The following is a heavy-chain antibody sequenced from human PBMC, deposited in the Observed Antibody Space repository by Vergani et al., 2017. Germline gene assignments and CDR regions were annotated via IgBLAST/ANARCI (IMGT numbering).Heavy chain of an antibody. J-gene: IGHJ6*02. CDR3: AGSAGNYYGYLTEYGMDV. CDR1: GYTFTSYG. D-gene: IGHD3-10*01. Sequence: VSCKASGYTFTSYGISWVRQAPGQGLEWMGWISAYNGNTNYAQKLQGRVTMTTDTSTSTAYMELRSLRSDDTAVYYCAGSAGNYYGYLTEYGMDVWGQGTTVTVSS. CDR2: ISAYNGNT. V-gene: IGHV1-18*01.